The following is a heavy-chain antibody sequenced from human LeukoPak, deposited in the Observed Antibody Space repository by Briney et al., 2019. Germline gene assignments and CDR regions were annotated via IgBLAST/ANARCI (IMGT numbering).Heavy chain of an antibody. CDR1: GGSISSYY. V-gene: IGHV4-59*01. J-gene: IGHJ5*02. CDR3: ARELARRTVTLPEGWFDP. CDR2: IYYSGST. D-gene: IGHD4-17*01. Sequence: SETLSLTCTVSGGSISSYYWSWIRQPPGKGLEWIGYIYYSGSTNYNPSLKSRVTISVDTSKNQFSLKLSSVTAADTAVYYCARELARRTVTLPEGWFDPWGQGTLVTVSS.